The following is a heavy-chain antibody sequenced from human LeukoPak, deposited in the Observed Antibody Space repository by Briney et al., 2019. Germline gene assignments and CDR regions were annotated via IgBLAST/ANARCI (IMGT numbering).Heavy chain of an antibody. Sequence: GGSLRLSCAASGFTFSSYSMNWVRQAPGKGLEWVSSISSSSSYIYYADSVKGRFTISRDNAKNSLYLQMNSLRAEDTAVYYCARFPKIGYGNAPFDYWGQGTLVTVSS. V-gene: IGHV3-21*01. CDR1: GFTFSSYS. CDR2: ISSSSSYI. CDR3: ARFPKIGYGNAPFDY. D-gene: IGHD1-1*01. J-gene: IGHJ4*02.